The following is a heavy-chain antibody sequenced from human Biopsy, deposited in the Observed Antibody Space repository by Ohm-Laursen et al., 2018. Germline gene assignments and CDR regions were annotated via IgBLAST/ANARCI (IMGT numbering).Heavy chain of an antibody. CDR1: GFTFSDYY. D-gene: IGHD2/OR15-2a*01. V-gene: IGHV3-11*01. J-gene: IGHJ4*02. CDR2: ISSRTNTI. CDR3: ARGSFAPDF. Sequence: SLRLSCAASGFTFSDYYMNWIRQAPGKGLKWVSYISSRTNTIYYADSVKARFTISRDNAKNSLYLHMNRLRAEDTAVYYCARGSFAPDFWGQGTLVTVSS.